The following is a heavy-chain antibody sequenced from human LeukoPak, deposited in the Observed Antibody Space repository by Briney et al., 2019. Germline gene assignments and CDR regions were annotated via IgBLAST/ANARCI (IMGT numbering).Heavy chain of an antibody. CDR2: IWYDGSKT. J-gene: IGHJ4*02. Sequence: GGSLRLSCVASGFTFSTYGMHWVRQAPDKGLEWVALIWYDGSKTYYADSVKGRFTISRDNSKNTLYLEMNSLRAEDTAVYYCATSGSYRFDYWGQGTLVTVSS. D-gene: IGHD1-26*01. CDR1: GFTFSTYG. CDR3: ATSGSYRFDY. V-gene: IGHV3-30*02.